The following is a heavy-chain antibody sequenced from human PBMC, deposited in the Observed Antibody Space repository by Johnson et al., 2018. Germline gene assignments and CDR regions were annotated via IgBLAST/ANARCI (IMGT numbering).Heavy chain of an antibody. CDR1: GFTFRRYT. CDR3: VKNSAVGPPMGAFDI. CDR2: ITPSTGYI. Sequence: VQLVQSGGGLVKPGGSLRISCTASGFTFRRYTMNWVRQAPGKGLEWVSSITPSTGYIDYEDSVKGRFTIYRDNAKNSLYMQMNSRRAEDTAVYYCVKNSAVGPPMGAFDIWGQGTLVTVSS. D-gene: IGHD1-26*01. J-gene: IGHJ3*02. V-gene: IGHV3-21*01.